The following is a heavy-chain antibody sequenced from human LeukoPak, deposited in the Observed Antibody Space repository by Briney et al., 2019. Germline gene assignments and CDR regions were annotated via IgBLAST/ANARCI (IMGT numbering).Heavy chain of an antibody. V-gene: IGHV1-18*01. J-gene: IGHJ4*02. CDR3: ARNPLGGYSGYGLTDY. Sequence: ASVKVSCKASGYTFTSYGISWVRQAPGQGLEWMGWISAYNGNTNYAQKFQGRVTMTRDTSISTAYMELSRLRSDDTAVYYCARNPLGGYSGYGLTDYWGQGTLVTVSS. D-gene: IGHD5-12*01. CDR2: ISAYNGNT. CDR1: GYTFTSYG.